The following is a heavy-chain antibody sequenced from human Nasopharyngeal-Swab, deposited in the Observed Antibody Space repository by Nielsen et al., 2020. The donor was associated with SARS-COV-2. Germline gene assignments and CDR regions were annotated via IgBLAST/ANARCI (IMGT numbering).Heavy chain of an antibody. D-gene: IGHD5-18*01. Sequence: WIRQPPGKGLEWIGYTYYSGSTYYNPSLKSRVTISVDTSKNQFSLKLSSVTAADTAVYYCARYSLWLPVNWFDPWGQGTRVTVSS. V-gene: IGHV4-30-4*01. CDR2: TYYSGST. CDR3: ARYSLWLPVNWFDP. J-gene: IGHJ5*02.